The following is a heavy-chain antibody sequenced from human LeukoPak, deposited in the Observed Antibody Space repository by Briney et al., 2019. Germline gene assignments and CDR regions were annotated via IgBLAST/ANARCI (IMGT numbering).Heavy chain of an antibody. D-gene: IGHD4-23*01. J-gene: IGHJ5*02. V-gene: IGHV3-23*01. Sequence: PGGSLRLSCAASGFTFSSYGMSWVRQAPGKGLEWVSGISGSGGSTYYADSAKGRFTISRDNSKNMLFLQMNSLRAEDTAVYYCARDPDYGGNVWFDPWGQGTLVTVSS. CDR2: ISGSGGST. CDR1: GFTFSSYG. CDR3: ARDPDYGGNVWFDP.